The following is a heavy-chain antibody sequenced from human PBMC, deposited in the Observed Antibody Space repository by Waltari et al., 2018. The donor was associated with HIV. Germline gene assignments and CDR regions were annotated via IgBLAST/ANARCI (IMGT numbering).Heavy chain of an antibody. D-gene: IGHD3-10*01. CDR2: ISAYNGNT. J-gene: IGHJ4*02. CDR1: CYTLTSYG. Sequence: QVQLVQSGAEVKKPGASVKVSCKASCYTLTSYGHIRVRPAPGQGLEWMGWISAYNGNTNYAQKLQGRVTMTTDTSTSTAYMELRSLRSDDTAVYYCARDKTTYYYGSGVSYWGQGTLVTVSS. CDR3: ARDKTTYYYGSGVSY. V-gene: IGHV1-18*01.